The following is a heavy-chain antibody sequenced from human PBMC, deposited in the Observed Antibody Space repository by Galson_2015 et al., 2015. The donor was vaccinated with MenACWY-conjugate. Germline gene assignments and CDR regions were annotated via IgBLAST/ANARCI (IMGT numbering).Heavy chain of an antibody. D-gene: IGHD3-10*01. CDR2: IWFDGSTE. V-gene: IGHV3-33*01. Sequence: SLRLSCASSGFTFSIYGMHWVRQAPGKGLEWVAVIWFDGSTEYYADSVKGRFTISRDNSKNTLYLQMNSLRAEDTAVYYCARAHYYGAGSYFGSYGMDVWGQGATVTVSS. CDR1: GFTFSIYG. J-gene: IGHJ6*02. CDR3: ARAHYYGAGSYFGSYGMDV.